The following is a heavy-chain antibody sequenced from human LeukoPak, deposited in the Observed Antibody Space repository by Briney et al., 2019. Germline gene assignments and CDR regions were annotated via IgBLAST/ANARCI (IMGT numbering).Heavy chain of an antibody. CDR2: IVVGSGNT. J-gene: IGHJ4*02. CDR1: GFTFTSSA. CDR3: AADLDHYGLAGY. Sequence: ASVKVSCKASGFTFTSSAMQWVRQARGQRLEWIGWIVVGSGNTNYAQKFQERVTITRDMSTSTAYMELSSLRSEDTAVYYCAADLDHYGLAGYWGQGTLVTVSS. V-gene: IGHV1-58*02. D-gene: IGHD3-10*01.